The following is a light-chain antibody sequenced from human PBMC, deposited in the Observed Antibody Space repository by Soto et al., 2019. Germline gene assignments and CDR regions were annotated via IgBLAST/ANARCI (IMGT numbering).Light chain of an antibody. V-gene: IGKV3-15*01. CDR1: QSIATL. CDR2: RKS. CDR3: QQYNNWPIN. Sequence: QSPAXGSSSPEKRIXXXXXASQSIATLLAWCQHRXGRAPRLLIYRKSXRATGIPDRFSGTGSGTDFSLIISGLQSEDFPIYYCQQYNNWPINCGQWTRREIK. J-gene: IGKJ5*01.